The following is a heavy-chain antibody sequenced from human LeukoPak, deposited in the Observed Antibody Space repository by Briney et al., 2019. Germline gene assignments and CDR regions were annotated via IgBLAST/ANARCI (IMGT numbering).Heavy chain of an antibody. V-gene: IGHV1-69*13. J-gene: IGHJ5*02. Sequence: ASVKVSYMASGGTFSSYAISWVRQAPGQGLEWMGGIIPIFGTANYAQKFQGRVTITADESTSTAYMELSSLRSEDTAVYYCARDRVGQLVINWFDPWGQGTLVTVSS. CDR1: GGTFSSYA. CDR3: ARDRVGQLVINWFDP. D-gene: IGHD6-6*01. CDR2: IIPIFGTA.